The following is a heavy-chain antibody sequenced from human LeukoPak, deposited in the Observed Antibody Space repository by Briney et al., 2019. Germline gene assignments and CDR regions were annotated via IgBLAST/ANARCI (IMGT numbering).Heavy chain of an antibody. V-gene: IGHV1-69*05. CDR2: IIPIFGTA. CDR1: GGTFSSYA. J-gene: IGHJ4*02. Sequence: EASVKVSCKASGGTFSSYAISWVRQAPGQGPEWMGGIIPIFGTANYAQKFQGRVTITTDESTSTAYMELSSLRSEDTAVYYCARTNDYGDYALLFWGQGTLVTVSS. CDR3: ARTNDYGDYALLF. D-gene: IGHD4-17*01.